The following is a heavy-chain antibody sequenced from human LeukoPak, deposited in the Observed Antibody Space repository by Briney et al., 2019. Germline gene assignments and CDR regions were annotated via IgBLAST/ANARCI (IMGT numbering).Heavy chain of an antibody. J-gene: IGHJ4*02. D-gene: IGHD2-2*01. CDR1: GFTFSSYG. Sequence: GGSLRLSCAASGFTFSSYGMHWVRQAPGKGLEWVAFIRYDGSNKYYADSVKGRFTISRDNSKNTVYLQMNRLRGEDTAVYYCAKGLIGWAIDYWGQGTLVTVSS. V-gene: IGHV3-30*02. CDR3: AKGLIGWAIDY. CDR2: IRYDGSNK.